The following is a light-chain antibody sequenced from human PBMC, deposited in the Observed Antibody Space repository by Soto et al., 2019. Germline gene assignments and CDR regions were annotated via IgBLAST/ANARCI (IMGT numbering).Light chain of an antibody. V-gene: IGKV1-33*01. CDR1: QDITNY. Sequence: DIQMTQSPSSLSASVGDRVTIICQASQDITNYLNWYQQKPGKAPKLLIYGASNLETGVPSRFSGSGSGTHFSFTISSLQPEDIATYYCQQFDNVPFTFGQGTRLAMK. CDR2: GAS. CDR3: QQFDNVPFT. J-gene: IGKJ5*01.